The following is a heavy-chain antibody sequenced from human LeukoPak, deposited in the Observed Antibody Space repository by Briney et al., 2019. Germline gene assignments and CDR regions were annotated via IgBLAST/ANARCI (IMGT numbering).Heavy chain of an antibody. V-gene: IGHV4-59*01. D-gene: IGHD3-10*01. CDR3: ARSYGSGNYFDY. CDR2: IYYSGSA. CDR1: GGSISTYY. J-gene: IGHJ4*02. Sequence: PSETLSLTCTVSGGSISTYYWSWIRQPPGKGLEWIGYIYYSGSAKYNPSLKSRVPISVDTSKTQFSLKLTSLTAADTAVYYCARSYGSGNYFDYWGQGTLVTVSS.